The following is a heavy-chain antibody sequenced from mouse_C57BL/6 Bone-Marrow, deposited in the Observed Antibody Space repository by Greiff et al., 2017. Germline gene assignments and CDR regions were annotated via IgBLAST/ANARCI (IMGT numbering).Heavy chain of an antibody. D-gene: IGHD2-12*01. J-gene: IGHJ3*01. CDR2: INPSSGYT. CDR1: GSPFTSST. V-gene: IGHV1-4*01. CDR3: ARYDWALFAY. Sequence: VQLQHSGAELARPGASGKMSCKASGSPFTSSTMHWVKQRPGQGLEWIGYINPSSGYTKYNQKFKDKATLTADKSSSTAYMQLSSLTSEDSAVYYCARYDWALFAYWGQGTLVTVSA.